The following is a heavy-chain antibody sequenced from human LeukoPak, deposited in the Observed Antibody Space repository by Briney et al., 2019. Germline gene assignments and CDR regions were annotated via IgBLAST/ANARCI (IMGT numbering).Heavy chain of an antibody. Sequence: ASVKVSCKVSGYTLTELSMHWVRQAPGKGLEWMGGFDPEDGETIYAQKFQGRVTMTEDTSTDTAYMELSSLRSEDTAVYYCATDRTRGTMVRGVSYWFDPWGQGTLVTVSS. V-gene: IGHV1-24*01. CDR1: GYTLTELS. CDR2: FDPEDGET. CDR3: ATDRTRGTMVRGVSYWFDP. J-gene: IGHJ5*02. D-gene: IGHD3-10*01.